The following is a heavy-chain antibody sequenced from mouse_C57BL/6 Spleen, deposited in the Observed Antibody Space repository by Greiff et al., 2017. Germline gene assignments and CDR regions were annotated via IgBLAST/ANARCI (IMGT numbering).Heavy chain of an antibody. D-gene: IGHD2-1*01. CDR1: GYTFTSYW. Sequence: QVQLQQPGAELVKPGASVKLSCKASGYTFTSYWMQWVKQRPGQGLEWIGEIDPSDSYTNYNQKFKGKATLTVDTSSSTAYMQLSSLTSEDSAVYYCARSRGIYYGPRGYWGQGTTLTVSS. V-gene: IGHV1-50*01. J-gene: IGHJ2*01. CDR2: IDPSDSYT. CDR3: ARSRGIYYGPRGY.